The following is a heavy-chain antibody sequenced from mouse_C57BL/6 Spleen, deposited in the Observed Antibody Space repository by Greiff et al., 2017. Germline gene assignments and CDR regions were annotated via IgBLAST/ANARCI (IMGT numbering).Heavy chain of an antibody. J-gene: IGHJ4*01. CDR3: ARNNSSGYHYAMDY. V-gene: IGHV2-9-1*01. Sequence: VQLQESGPGLVAPSQSLSITCTVSGFSLTSYAISWVRQPPGKGLEWLGVIWTGGGTNYNSALKSRLSISKDNSKSQVFLKMNSLQTDDTARYYCARNNSSGYHYAMDYWGQGTSVTVSS. CDR2: IWTGGGT. D-gene: IGHD3-2*02. CDR1: GFSLTSYA.